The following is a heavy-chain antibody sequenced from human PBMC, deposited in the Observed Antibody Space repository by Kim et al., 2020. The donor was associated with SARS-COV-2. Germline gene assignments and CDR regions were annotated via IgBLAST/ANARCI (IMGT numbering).Heavy chain of an antibody. V-gene: IGHV4-34*01. D-gene: IGHD5-18*01. J-gene: IGHJ4*02. Sequence: SETLSLTCAVYGGSFSGYYWSWIRQPPGKGLEWIGEINHSGSTNYNPSLKSRVTISVDTSKNQFSLKLSSVTAADTAVYYCARRRSTAMVPLYYFDYWGQGTLVTVSS. CDR1: GGSFSGYY. CDR3: ARRRSTAMVPLYYFDY. CDR2: INHSGST.